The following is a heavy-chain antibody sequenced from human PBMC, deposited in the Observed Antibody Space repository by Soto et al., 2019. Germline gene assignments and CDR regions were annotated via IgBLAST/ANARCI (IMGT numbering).Heavy chain of an antibody. V-gene: IGHV3-21*04. Sequence: LRLSCATSGVTFSSDSMNWVRQAPGMGLEWVSSISSSSRYIYYADSVRGRFTISRDSAKNSLYLQTNSLRAADTAVCYCATSRGYYYYSSGFPMAFDIWGQETMVTVSS. CDR1: GVTFSSDS. D-gene: IGHD3-22*01. J-gene: IGHJ3*02. CDR2: ISSSSRYI. CDR3: ATSRGYYYYSSGFPMAFDI.